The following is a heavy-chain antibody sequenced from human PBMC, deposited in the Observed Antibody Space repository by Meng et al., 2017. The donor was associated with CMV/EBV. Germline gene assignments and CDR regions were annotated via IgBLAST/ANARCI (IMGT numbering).Heavy chain of an antibody. J-gene: IGHJ4*02. CDR3: AHRLHGSGSYYPYYFDY. CDR1: GFSLSTSGVG. Sequence: QNTLKESGPTLVKPTQTLTLTCTFSGFSLSTSGVGVGWIRQPPGKALEWLALIYWDDDKRYSPSLKSRLTITKDTSKNQVVLTMTNMDPVDTATYYCAHRLHGSGSYYPYYFDYWGQGTPVTVSS. D-gene: IGHD3-10*01. CDR2: IYWDDDK. V-gene: IGHV2-5*02.